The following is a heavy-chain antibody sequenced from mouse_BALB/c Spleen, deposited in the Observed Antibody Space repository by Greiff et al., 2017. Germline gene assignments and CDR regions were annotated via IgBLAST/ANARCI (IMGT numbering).Heavy chain of an antibody. CDR3: ARGSYYRYGWYFDV. Sequence: EVKLEESGPGLVKPSQSLSLTCTVTGYSITSDYAWNWIRQFPGNKLEWMGYISYSGSTSYNPSLKSRISITRDTSKNQFFLQLNSVTTEDTATYYCARGSYYRYGWYFDVWGAGTTVTVSS. V-gene: IGHV3-2*02. D-gene: IGHD2-14*01. CDR1: GYSITSDYA. CDR2: ISYSGST. J-gene: IGHJ1*01.